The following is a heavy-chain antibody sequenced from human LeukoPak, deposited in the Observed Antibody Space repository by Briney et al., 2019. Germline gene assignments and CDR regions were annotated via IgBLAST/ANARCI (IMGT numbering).Heavy chain of an antibody. V-gene: IGHV4-39*07. J-gene: IGHJ6*03. CDR1: GGSISSSSYY. CDR2: IYYSGST. Sequence: PSETLSLTCTVSGGSISSSSYYWGWIRQPPGKGLEWIGSIYYSGSTYYNPSLKSRVTISVDTSKNQFFLKLSSVTAADTAVYYCASSTGSSWYYYYYYMDVWGKGTTVTVSS. D-gene: IGHD6-13*01. CDR3: ASSTGSSWYYYYYYMDV.